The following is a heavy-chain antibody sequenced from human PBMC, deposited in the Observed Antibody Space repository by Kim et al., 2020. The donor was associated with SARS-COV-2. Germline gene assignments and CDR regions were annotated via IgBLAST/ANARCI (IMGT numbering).Heavy chain of an antibody. CDR3: ARDIVGEVYYCMDV. V-gene: IGHV3-30-3*01. Sequence: GGSLRLSCAASGFTFSSYAMHWVRQAPGKGLEWVAVISYDGSNKYYADSVKGRFTISRDNSKNTLYLQMNSLRAEDTAVYYCARDIVGEVYYCMDVWGQGTTVTVSS. D-gene: IGHD1-26*01. J-gene: IGHJ6*02. CDR2: ISYDGSNK. CDR1: GFTFSSYA.